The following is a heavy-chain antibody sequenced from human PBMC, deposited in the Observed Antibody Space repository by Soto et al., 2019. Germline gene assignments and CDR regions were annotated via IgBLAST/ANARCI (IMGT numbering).Heavy chain of an antibody. V-gene: IGHV1-46*01. CDR3: ARDLSRVDYGDYFHAFYI. CDR2: INPSGGST. Sequence: ASVKVSCKASGGTFSSYTISWVRQAPGQGLEWMGIINPSGGSTGYAQKFQGRVTMTRDTSTSTVYMELSSLRSEDTAVYYCARDLSRVDYGDYFHAFYIWGQGTMVTFSS. D-gene: IGHD4-17*01. J-gene: IGHJ3*02. CDR1: GGTFSSYT.